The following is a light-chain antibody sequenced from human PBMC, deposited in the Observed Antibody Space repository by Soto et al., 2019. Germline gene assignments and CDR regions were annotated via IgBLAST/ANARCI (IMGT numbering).Light chain of an antibody. J-gene: IGLJ1*01. CDR2: DVS. CDR3: SSYTSSSTRV. CDR1: SSDVGGYNY. Sequence: HSALTQPASGSGSPGQSITISCTGTSSDVGGYNYVSWYQQHPGKAPKLMIYDVSNRPSGVSNRFSGSKSGNTASLTISGLQAEDEADYYCSSYTSSSTRVFGTGTKVTVL. V-gene: IGLV2-14*01.